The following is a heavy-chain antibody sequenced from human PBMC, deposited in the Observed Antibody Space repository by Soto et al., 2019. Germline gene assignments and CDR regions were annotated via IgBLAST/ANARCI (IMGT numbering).Heavy chain of an antibody. J-gene: IGHJ5*02. D-gene: IGHD3-10*01. CDR1: GYTFTSYG. CDR2: ISAYNGNT. CDR3: PRDPMAQGVQRLQGWFYP. Sequence: QVQLVQSGAEVKKPGASVKVSCKASGYTFTSYGISWVRQAPGQGLEWMGWISAYNGNTNYAQKLQGRVTMTTDTSTSTDYMELRSLSSDDTAVYYCPRDPMAQGVQRLQGWFYPWGQGTLFAVSS. V-gene: IGHV1-18*01.